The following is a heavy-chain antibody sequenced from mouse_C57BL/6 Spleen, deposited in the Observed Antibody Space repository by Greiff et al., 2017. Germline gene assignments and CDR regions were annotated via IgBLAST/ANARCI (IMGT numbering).Heavy chain of an antibody. CDR2: IDPETGGT. V-gene: IGHV1-15*01. Sequence: QVQLQQSGAELVRPGASVTLSCKASGYTFTDYEMHWVKQTPVHGLEWIGAIDPETGGTAYNQKFKGKAILTADKSSSTAYMELRSLTSEDSAVYDCTRTLWYYGGSFFADWGQGTLVTVSA. D-gene: IGHD1-1*01. CDR1: GYTFTDYE. CDR3: TRTLWYYGGSFFAD. J-gene: IGHJ3*01.